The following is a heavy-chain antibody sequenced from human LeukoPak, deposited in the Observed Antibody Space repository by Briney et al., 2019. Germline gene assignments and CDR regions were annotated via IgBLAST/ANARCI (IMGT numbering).Heavy chain of an antibody. V-gene: IGHV4-4*07. Sequence: PSETLSLTCSVSDGSINGYYWSWIRQPAGKGLEWIGRMHTSGSSNYNVSLKSRITMSVDTSRNQFALRLSSVTAADTAIYYCARDLGSGWYDYWGQGTLVTVSS. CDR1: DGSINGYY. D-gene: IGHD6-13*01. CDR2: MHTSGSS. J-gene: IGHJ4*02. CDR3: ARDLGSGWYDY.